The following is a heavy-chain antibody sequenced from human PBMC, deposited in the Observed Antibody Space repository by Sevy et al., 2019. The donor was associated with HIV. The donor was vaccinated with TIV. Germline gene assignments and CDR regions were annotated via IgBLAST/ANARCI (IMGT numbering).Heavy chain of an antibody. CDR1: GFTFSSYG. V-gene: IGHV3-33*01. CDR3: ARKRSGAIGYYFDY. CDR2: IWNDGSNK. Sequence: GGSLRLSCAASGFTFSSYGMHWVRQAPGKGLEWVAVIWNDGSNKYYEDAVKGRFTISRDNSKNTLYLQMNSLRAEDTAVYYCARKRSGAIGYYFDYWGQGTLVTVSS. D-gene: IGHD1-26*01. J-gene: IGHJ4*02.